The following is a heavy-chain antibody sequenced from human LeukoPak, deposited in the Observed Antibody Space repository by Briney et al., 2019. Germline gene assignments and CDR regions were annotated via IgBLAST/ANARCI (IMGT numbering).Heavy chain of an antibody. D-gene: IGHD3-10*01. CDR2: TYPGDSDT. CDR3: ARTDGSGSYYNDYYFVY. Sequence: GESLKISCQGSGYSFTSSWIAWVRQMPGKGLEWMGTTYPGDSDTRYSPSFQGQVTISADKSISTAYLQWTSLKASDSAMFYCARTDGSGSYYNDYYFVYWGQGTLVTVSS. CDR1: GYSFTSSW. J-gene: IGHJ4*02. V-gene: IGHV5-51*01.